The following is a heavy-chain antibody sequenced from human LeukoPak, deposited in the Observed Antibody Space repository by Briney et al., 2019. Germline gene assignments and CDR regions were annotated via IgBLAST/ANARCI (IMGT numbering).Heavy chain of an antibody. D-gene: IGHD4-17*01. J-gene: IGHJ4*02. Sequence: SQTLSLTCTVSGGSISSGSYYWSWIRQPAGKGLEWIGRIYTSGSTNYNPSLKSRVTISVDTSKNQFSLKLSSVTAADTAVYYCARGLYGDYGDYWGQGTLVTLSS. CDR2: IYTSGST. CDR3: ARGLYGDYGDY. CDR1: GGSISSGSYY. V-gene: IGHV4-61*02.